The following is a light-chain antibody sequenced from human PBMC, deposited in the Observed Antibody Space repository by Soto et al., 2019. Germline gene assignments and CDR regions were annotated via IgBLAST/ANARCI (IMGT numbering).Light chain of an antibody. Sequence: QPVLTQPPSVSGAPGQRVTISCTGSSSNIGAGYDVHWYQQLPGTAPKLLIYGNNNRPSGVPDRFSGSKSGTSASLAITGLQAEDEANYYCQSYDSSHWVFGGGTKLAVL. J-gene: IGLJ3*02. CDR2: GNN. V-gene: IGLV1-40*01. CDR3: QSYDSSHWV. CDR1: SSNIGAGYD.